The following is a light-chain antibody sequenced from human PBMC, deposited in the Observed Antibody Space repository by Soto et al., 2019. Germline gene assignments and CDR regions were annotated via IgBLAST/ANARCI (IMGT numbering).Light chain of an antibody. J-gene: IGLJ1*01. Sequence: QSVLTQPASVSGSPGQSITISCTGTSSDVGSYNLVSWYQQHPGKAPKLVIYEGSKRPSGVSSRFSGSKSDNTPSLTISGLQAEDEADYSCCSYAGSGTFVSGTGTKVTVL. CDR3: CSYAGSGTFV. V-gene: IGLV2-23*01. CDR2: EGS. CDR1: SSDVGSYNL.